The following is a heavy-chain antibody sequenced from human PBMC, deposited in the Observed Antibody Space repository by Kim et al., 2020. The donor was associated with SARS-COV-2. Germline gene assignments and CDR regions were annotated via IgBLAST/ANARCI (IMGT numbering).Heavy chain of an antibody. CDR3: GYSYAYAFDL. CDR2: TGK. D-gene: IGHD5-18*01. Sequence: TGKQYVDSVNGRFAISRDNAKSSLYLQMNSLRVEDTATYYCGYSYAYAFDLWGQGTTVTVSS. V-gene: IGHV3-7*01. J-gene: IGHJ3*01.